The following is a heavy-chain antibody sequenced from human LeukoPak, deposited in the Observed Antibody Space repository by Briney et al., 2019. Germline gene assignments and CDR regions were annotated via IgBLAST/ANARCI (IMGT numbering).Heavy chain of an antibody. CDR3: ARELDL. Sequence: ASVKVSFTGSGYSFTDYNMHWERKAPGQGLEWMGFINPTTGGTNYAQRFQGRVTMTRDTSISTTYMELNRLKSDDTAVYYCARELDLWGQGTLVSVSS. D-gene: IGHD3-9*01. V-gene: IGHV1-2*02. CDR1: GYSFTDYN. CDR2: INPTTGGT. J-gene: IGHJ4*02.